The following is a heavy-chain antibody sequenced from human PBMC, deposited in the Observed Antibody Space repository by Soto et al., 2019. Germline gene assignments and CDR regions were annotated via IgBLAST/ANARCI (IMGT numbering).Heavy chain of an antibody. CDR2: ISYDGSNA. Sequence: GGSLRLSCAASGFTFSSFGMHWVRQAPGKGLEWVALISYDGSNAYYGDSVKGRFTISRDNSKNTLYLQMNTLRAEDSAVYYCAKVKMTYAIRGLYFDLWGQGXLVTVYS. D-gene: IGHD2-21*01. CDR1: GFTFSSFG. V-gene: IGHV3-30*19. CDR3: AKVKMTYAIRGLYFDL. J-gene: IGHJ4*02.